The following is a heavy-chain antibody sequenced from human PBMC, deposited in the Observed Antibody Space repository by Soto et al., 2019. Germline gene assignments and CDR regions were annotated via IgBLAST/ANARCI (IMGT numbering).Heavy chain of an antibody. CDR2: MYYTGNK. CDR1: GGSISSSSYY. CDR3: ARRSSSSLGSLFDP. D-gene: IGHD6-6*01. V-gene: IGHV4-39*01. J-gene: IGHJ5*02. Sequence: PSEILSLTCTVSGGSISSSSYYWGWIRQPPGKGLEWIGAMYYTGNKNYNPSLESRVTMSVDTSKNQFSLKLSSVTPTDTAVYYCARRSSSSLGSLFDPWGRGILVTVSS.